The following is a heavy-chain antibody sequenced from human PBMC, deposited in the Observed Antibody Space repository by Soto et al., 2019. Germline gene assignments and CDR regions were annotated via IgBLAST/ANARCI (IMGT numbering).Heavy chain of an antibody. J-gene: IGHJ6*02. CDR1: GFTFSSYA. CDR2: ISGSGGST. Sequence: GGTLRLCCAASGFTFSSYAMSWVRQAPGKGLEWVSAISGSGGSTYYADSVKGRFTISRDNSKNTLYLQMNSLRAEDTAVYYCAKVAPDCSSTSCPPVYYYYGMDVWGQGTTVTVSS. D-gene: IGHD2-2*01. CDR3: AKVAPDCSSTSCPPVYYYYGMDV. V-gene: IGHV3-23*01.